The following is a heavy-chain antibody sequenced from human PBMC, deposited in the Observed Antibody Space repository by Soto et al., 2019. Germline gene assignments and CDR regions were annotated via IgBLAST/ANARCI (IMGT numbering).Heavy chain of an antibody. V-gene: IGHV4-34*01. J-gene: IGHJ2*01. CDR1: GGSFSGYY. Sequence: QVQLQQWGAGPLRPLETLSLTCGVSGGSFSGYYWAWIRQSPGKGLEWIGEINDRGSINYNPSLTGRVSISVTTSKNHYSLNLRSVTAADTAVYYCARESHDILTGPPWVWYFDLWGRGTLVTVSS. CDR3: ARESHDILTGPPWVWYFDL. D-gene: IGHD3-9*01. CDR2: INDRGSI.